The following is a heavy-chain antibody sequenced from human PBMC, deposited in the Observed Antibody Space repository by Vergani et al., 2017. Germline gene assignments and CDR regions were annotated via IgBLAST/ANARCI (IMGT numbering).Heavy chain of an antibody. CDR3: ARGSDSYDILTGFFGGLDY. J-gene: IGHJ4*02. CDR2: TSYDGGNK. D-gene: IGHD3-9*01. CDR1: GFTFSSYA. V-gene: IGHV3-30*04. Sequence: QVQLVESGGGVVQPGRSLRLSCAASGFTFSSYAMNWVRQAPGKGLEWVAVTSYDGGNKYYADSVKGRFTISRDNSKNTLYLKMNSLRAEDTAVYYCARGSDSYDILTGFFGGLDYWGQGTLVPVSS.